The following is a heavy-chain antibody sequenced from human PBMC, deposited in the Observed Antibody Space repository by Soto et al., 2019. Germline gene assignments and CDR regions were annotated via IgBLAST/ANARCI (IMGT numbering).Heavy chain of an antibody. Sequence: SETLSLTCTVSGGSISSYYWSWIRQPPGKGLEWIGYIYYSGSTNYNPSLKSRVTISVDTSKNQFSLKLSSVTAADTAVYYCARVRGSGYETYYYYDMDVWGKGTTVTVSS. J-gene: IGHJ6*03. D-gene: IGHD5-12*01. V-gene: IGHV4-59*01. CDR2: IYYSGST. CDR1: GGSISSYY. CDR3: ARVRGSGYETYYYYDMDV.